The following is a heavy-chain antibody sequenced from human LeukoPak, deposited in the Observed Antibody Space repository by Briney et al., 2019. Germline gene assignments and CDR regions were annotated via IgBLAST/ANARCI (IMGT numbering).Heavy chain of an antibody. CDR3: ARLSLPSDSSSGSDY. CDR2: ISYDGSNK. D-gene: IGHD6-13*01. V-gene: IGHV3-30-3*01. J-gene: IGHJ4*02. CDR1: GFTFSSYA. Sequence: GGSLRLSCAASGFTFSSYAMHWVRQAPGKGLEWVAVISYDGSNKYYADSVKGRFTISRDNSKNTLYLQMNSLRAEDTAVYYCARLSLPSDSSSGSDYWGQGTLVTVSS.